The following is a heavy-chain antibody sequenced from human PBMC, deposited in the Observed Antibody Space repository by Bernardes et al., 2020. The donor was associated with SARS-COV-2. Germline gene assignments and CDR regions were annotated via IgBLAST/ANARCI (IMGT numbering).Heavy chain of an antibody. CDR2: IKKDGGDE. V-gene: IGHV3-7*04. CDR3: ARVRFLKWVPDVIDY. D-gene: IGHD3-3*01. J-gene: IGHJ4*02. CDR1: GFTFNAYS. Sequence: GGSLRLSCAGSGFTFNAYSMSWVRQAPGKGLEWVAIIKKDGGDEYYLDSVRGRFTISRDNAKNPLNLQMNSLRAEDTAVYDWARVRFLKWVPDVIDYWGQGTLVTVSS.